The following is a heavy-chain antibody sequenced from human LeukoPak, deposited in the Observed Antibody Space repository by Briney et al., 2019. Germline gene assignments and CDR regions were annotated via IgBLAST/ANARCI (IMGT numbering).Heavy chain of an antibody. J-gene: IGHJ4*02. Sequence: GGSLRLSCEASGFTFSSYSMNWVRQAPGKGLEWVAVAPHDRSSPSHAASVNGRFTISRDNSKDTLFLHMDSLRVDDTAIYYCARQSLGASGLDHWGQGVLVTVSS. CDR3: ARQSLGASGLDH. V-gene: IGHV3-30*04. CDR2: APHDRSSP. D-gene: IGHD1-26*01. CDR1: GFTFSSYS.